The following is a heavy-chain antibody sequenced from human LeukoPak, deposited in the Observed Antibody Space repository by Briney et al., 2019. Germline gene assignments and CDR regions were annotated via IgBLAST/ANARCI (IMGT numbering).Heavy chain of an antibody. J-gene: IGHJ4*02. V-gene: IGHV4-34*01. CDR2: INHSGST. Sequence: PSETLSLTCAVYGGSFSGYYWSWIRQPPGKGLEWIGEINHSGSTNYNPSLKSRVTISVDTSKNQFSLRLSSVTAADTAVYYCARGVYCSSTNRQTPFGYWGQGTLVTVSS. D-gene: IGHD2-2*01. CDR1: GGSFSGYY. CDR3: ARGVYCSSTNRQTPFGY.